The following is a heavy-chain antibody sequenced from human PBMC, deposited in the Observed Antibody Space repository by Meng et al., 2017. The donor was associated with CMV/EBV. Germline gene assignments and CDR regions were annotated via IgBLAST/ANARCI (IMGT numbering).Heavy chain of an antibody. CDR3: AKDSGSSSGDWFDP. CDR2: ISGSGGST. J-gene: IGHJ5*02. V-gene: IGHV3-23*01. Sequence: ASGFTFSSSALSWVRQAPGKGLEWVSAISGSGGSTYYADSVKGRFTISRDNSKNTLYLQMNSLRAEDTAVYYCAKDSGSSSGDWFDPWGQGTLVTVSS. D-gene: IGHD6-6*01. CDR1: GFTFSSSA.